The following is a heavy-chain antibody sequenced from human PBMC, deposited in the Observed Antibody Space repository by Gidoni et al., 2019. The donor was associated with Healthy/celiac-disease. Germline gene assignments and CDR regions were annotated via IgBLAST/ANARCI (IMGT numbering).Heavy chain of an antibody. J-gene: IGHJ5*02. CDR3: ATDSYQLELGNWFDP. Sequence: QVQLVQSGAEVKKPGASVKVSCKVSGYTLTELSMHWVRQAPGKGLEWMGGVDPEDGETIYAQKFQGRVTMTEDTSTDTAYMGLSSMRAEDTDVYDCATDSYQLELGNWFDPWGQGTLVTVSS. V-gene: IGHV1-24*01. D-gene: IGHD1-7*01. CDR1: GYTLTELS. CDR2: VDPEDGET.